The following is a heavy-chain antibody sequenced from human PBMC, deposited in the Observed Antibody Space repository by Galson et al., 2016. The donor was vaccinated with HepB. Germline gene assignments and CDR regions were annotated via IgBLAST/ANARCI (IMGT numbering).Heavy chain of an antibody. CDR1: GGSISSTANW. D-gene: IGHD2-8*02. CDR2: IYHSGDT. Sequence: SETLSLTCTVSGGSISSTANWWSWVRQSPGQGLEWIGEIYHSGDTNYNPSLKSRATISVDTSRNQFSLSLSTVTAADTAVYYCARDCTGGTFKFAGYDAFDIWGQGTTVTFSS. CDR3: ARDCTGGTFKFAGYDAFDI. J-gene: IGHJ3*02. V-gene: IGHV4-4*02.